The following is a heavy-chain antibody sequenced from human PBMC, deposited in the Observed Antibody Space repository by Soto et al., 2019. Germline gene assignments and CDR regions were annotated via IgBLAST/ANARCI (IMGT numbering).Heavy chain of an antibody. CDR3: ARGAPVYSSSLNYYYYGMDV. J-gene: IGHJ6*02. CDR2: IYYSGST. CDR1: GGSISSYY. V-gene: IGHV4-59*01. Sequence: SETLSLTCTVAGGSISSYYWSWIRQPPGNGLGWIGYIYYSGSTNYNPSLKSRVTISVDTSKNQFSLKLSSVTAADTAVYYCARGAPVYSSSLNYYYYGMDVWGQGTTVTVSS. D-gene: IGHD6-6*01.